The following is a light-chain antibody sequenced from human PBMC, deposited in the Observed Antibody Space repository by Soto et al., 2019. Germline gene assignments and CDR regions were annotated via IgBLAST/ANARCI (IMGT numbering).Light chain of an antibody. CDR3: LQDYGYPRT. CDR1: QGIRND. V-gene: IGKV1-6*01. J-gene: IGKJ1*01. CDR2: AAS. Sequence: AIQMTQSPSSLSASVGDRVTITCRASQGIRNDLAWYQQKPGQAPKLLLYAASSLQGGVPSRFSGSGSGTDFTLTISRLQPEDFATYYCLQDYGYPRTFGQGTKVAIK.